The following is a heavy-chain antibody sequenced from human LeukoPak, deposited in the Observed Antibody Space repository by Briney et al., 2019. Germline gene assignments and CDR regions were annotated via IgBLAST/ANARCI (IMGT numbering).Heavy chain of an antibody. J-gene: IGHJ4*02. CDR2: IIPIFGTA. D-gene: IGHD3-22*01. V-gene: IGHV1-69*05. CDR3: ARVYDSSGHYPIDY. Sequence: ASVKVSFKASGGTFISYAISWVRQAPGQGLEWMGGIIPIFGTANYAQKFQGRVTITTEESTSTASMELSSLRSEDTAVYYCARVYDSSGHYPIDYWGQGTLVTVSS. CDR1: GGTFISYA.